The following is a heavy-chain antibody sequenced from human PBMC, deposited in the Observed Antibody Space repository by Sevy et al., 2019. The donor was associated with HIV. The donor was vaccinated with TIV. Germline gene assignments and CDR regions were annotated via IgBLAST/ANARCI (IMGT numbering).Heavy chain of an antibody. J-gene: IGHJ4*02. Sequence: GGSLRLSCTASGFTFGEYSMSWFRQAPGKGLEWVSFIRSEVYGGRTEYAASVKGRFTISRDDSKSIAYLQMSSLKTEDPAVYYCTRGRRVYAVYGLDYWGQGTLVTVSS. CDR1: GFTFGEYS. V-gene: IGHV3-49*03. D-gene: IGHD3-10*01. CDR2: IRSEVYGGRT. CDR3: TRGRRVYAVYGLDY.